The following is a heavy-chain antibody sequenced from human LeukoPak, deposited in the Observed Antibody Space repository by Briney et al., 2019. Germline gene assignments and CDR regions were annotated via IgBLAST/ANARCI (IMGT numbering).Heavy chain of an antibody. J-gene: IGHJ4*02. CDR1: GFTFSSYG. V-gene: IGHV3-30*12. D-gene: IGHD1-26*01. Sequence: GGSLRLSCAASGFTFSSYGMHWVRQAPGKGLEWVAVISYDGSNKYYADSVKGRFTISRDNSKNTLYLQMNSLRAEDTAVYYCAKDSGSYATEIDYWGQGTLVTVSS. CDR2: ISYDGSNK. CDR3: AKDSGSYATEIDY.